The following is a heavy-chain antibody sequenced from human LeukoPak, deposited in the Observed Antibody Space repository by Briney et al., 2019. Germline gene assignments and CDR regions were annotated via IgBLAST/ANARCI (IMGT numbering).Heavy chain of an antibody. CDR1: GDSISSYY. CDR3: ARQGLRWYHFDH. Sequence: PSETLSLTCAVSGDSISSYYWSWIRQPPGKGLEWIGYIYYSGTTNYNLSLESRVTISVDTSKKQFSPKLNSVTAADTAVYYCARQGLRWYHFDHWGQGTLVTVSS. J-gene: IGHJ4*02. D-gene: IGHD4-17*01. V-gene: IGHV4-59*08. CDR2: IYYSGTT.